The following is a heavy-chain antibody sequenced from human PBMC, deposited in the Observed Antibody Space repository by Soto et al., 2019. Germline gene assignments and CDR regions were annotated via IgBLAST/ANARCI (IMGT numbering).Heavy chain of an antibody. J-gene: IGHJ6*02. D-gene: IGHD3-10*01. CDR1: GGSISSGGYY. CDR2: IYYSGST. Sequence: PSETLSLTCTVSGGSISSGGYYWSWTRQHPGKGLEWIGYIYYSGSTYYNPSLKSRVTISVDTSKNQFSLKLSSVTAADTAVYYCARDANRYASGSYGMDVWGQGNTVTVSS. V-gene: IGHV4-31*03. CDR3: ARDANRYASGSYGMDV.